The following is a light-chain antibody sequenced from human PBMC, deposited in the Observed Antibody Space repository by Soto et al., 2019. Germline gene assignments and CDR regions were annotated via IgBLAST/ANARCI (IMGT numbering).Light chain of an antibody. J-gene: IGKJ4*01. Sequence: EIVMTQSPATLSVSPGERATLSCWASQSVSGNLAWYQQKPGQAPRLLIHGASTRATDIPARFSGSGSGTEFTLTITGLQSEDFAVYYCQQYHNWPPRLNFGGGTKVDIK. V-gene: IGKV3-15*01. CDR3: QQYHNWPPRLN. CDR1: QSVSGN. CDR2: GAS.